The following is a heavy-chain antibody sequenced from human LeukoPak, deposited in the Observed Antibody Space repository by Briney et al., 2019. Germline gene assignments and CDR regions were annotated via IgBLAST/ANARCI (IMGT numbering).Heavy chain of an antibody. Sequence: SETLSLTCTVSGGSISSSSYYWGWIRQPPGKGLEWIGSIYYSGSTYYNPSLKSRVTISVDTSKNQFSLKLSSVTAADTAVYYCARERRLAVFGVVTPEYYFDYWGQGTLVTVSS. D-gene: IGHD3-3*01. CDR2: IYYSGST. CDR3: ARERRLAVFGVVTPEYYFDY. V-gene: IGHV4-39*07. J-gene: IGHJ4*02. CDR1: GGSISSSSYY.